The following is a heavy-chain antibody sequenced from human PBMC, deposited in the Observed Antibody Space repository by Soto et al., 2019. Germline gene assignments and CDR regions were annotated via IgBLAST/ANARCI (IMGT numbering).Heavy chain of an antibody. Sequence: EVQLVESGGGLVQPGGSLRLSCAASGFTFSSYSMNWVRQAPGKGLEWVSYISSSSSTIYYAASVKGRFTISRDNAKNSLYLQMNSLRAADTAVYYCARHPERIAQIGWFDPWGQGTLVTVSS. J-gene: IGHJ5*02. D-gene: IGHD6-13*01. CDR1: GFTFSSYS. V-gene: IGHV3-48*01. CDR2: ISSSSSTI. CDR3: ARHPERIAQIGWFDP.